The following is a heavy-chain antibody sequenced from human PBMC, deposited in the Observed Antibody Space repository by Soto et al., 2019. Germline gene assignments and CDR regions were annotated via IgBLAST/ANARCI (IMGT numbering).Heavy chain of an antibody. Sequence: PGGSLRLSCAASGFTFTNYAMHWVRQAPGTGLEWVAAISYEGRNKYYADSVKGRFTISRDNPKNTLGLQMNSLGPEDTAVYYCVKDQILGCYGSGRGGLDIWGQGTKITVSS. CDR1: GFTFTNYA. CDR3: VKDQILGCYGSGRGGLDI. V-gene: IGHV3-30*18. J-gene: IGHJ3*02. CDR2: ISYEGRNK. D-gene: IGHD3-10*01.